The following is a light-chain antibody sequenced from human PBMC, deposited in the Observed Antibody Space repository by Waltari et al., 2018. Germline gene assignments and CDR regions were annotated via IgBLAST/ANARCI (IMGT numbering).Light chain of an antibody. Sequence: SYDLTQPPSVSVSPGQTASITCFGDKLGNKYACWYQQKPGQSPVLVINQDSKRPPGIPGRFAGSTAGNTATLTISGTQSMDEADYYCQAWDSGTVVFGGGTKLTVL. J-gene: IGLJ2*01. CDR3: QAWDSGTVV. CDR1: KLGNKY. V-gene: IGLV3-1*01. CDR2: QDS.